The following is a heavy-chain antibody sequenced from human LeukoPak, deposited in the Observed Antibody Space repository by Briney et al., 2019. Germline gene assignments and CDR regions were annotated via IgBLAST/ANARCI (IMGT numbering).Heavy chain of an antibody. CDR2: ISYDGSNK. CDR3: ATNTAMDYYFDY. J-gene: IGHJ4*02. D-gene: IGHD5-18*01. V-gene: IGHV3-30*03. CDR1: GFTFSSYG. Sequence: GGSLRLSCAASGFTFSSYGMHWVRQAPGKGLEWVAVISYDGSNKYYADSVKGRFTISRDNSKNTLCLQMNSLRAEDTAVYYCATNTAMDYYFDYWGQGTLVTVSS.